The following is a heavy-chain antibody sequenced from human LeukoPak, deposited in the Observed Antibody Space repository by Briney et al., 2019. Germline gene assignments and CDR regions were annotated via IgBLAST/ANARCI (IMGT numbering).Heavy chain of an antibody. J-gene: IGHJ4*02. Sequence: PSETLSLTCFVSGGSIRSSDYCWSWIRQPPGKEVEWIATITYGGTTYYNPSLQSRVTISVDTSKNQFSLRLNSVTAADTAVYYCARHGGTWLFDYWGQGTLVTVSS. D-gene: IGHD1/OR15-1a*01. CDR2: ITYGGTT. CDR1: GGSIRSSDYC. V-gene: IGHV4-39*01. CDR3: ARHGGTWLFDY.